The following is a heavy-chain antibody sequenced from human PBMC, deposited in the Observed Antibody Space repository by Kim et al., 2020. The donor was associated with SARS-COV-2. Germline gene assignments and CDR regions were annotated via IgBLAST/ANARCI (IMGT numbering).Heavy chain of an antibody. CDR3: AKDQEWEHPSNWFDP. J-gene: IGHJ5*02. Sequence: DSVKGRFTISRDNSKNTLYLQMNSLRAEDTAVYYCAKDQEWEHPSNWFDPWGQGTLVTVSS. D-gene: IGHD1-26*01. V-gene: IGHV3-23*01.